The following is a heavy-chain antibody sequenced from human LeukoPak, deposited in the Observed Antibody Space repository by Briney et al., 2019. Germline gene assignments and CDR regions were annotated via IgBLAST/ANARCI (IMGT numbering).Heavy chain of an antibody. CDR2: IKQDGSEK. CDR1: GFTFSSYW. D-gene: IGHD6-13*01. J-gene: IGHJ5*02. V-gene: IGHV3-7*01. Sequence: PGGSLRLSCAASGFTFSSYWMSWVRQAPGKGLEWVANIKQDGSEKYYVDSVKGRFTISRDNAKNTLYLQMNSLRAEDTAVYYCARGHSISPNWFDPWGQGTLVTVSS. CDR3: ARGHSISPNWFDP.